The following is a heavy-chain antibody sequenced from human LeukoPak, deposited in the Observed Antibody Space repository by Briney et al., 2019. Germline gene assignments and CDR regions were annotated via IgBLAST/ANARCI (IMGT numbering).Heavy chain of an antibody. D-gene: IGHD3-16*01. V-gene: IGHV4-30-2*01. CDR2: IYHSGST. CDR1: GGSISSGGYY. CDR3: ARDGGVSLRGEFDY. Sequence: SETLSLTCTVSGGSISSGGYYWSWIRQPPGKGLEWIGYIYHSGSTYYNPSLKSRVTISVDRSKNQFSLKLSSVTAADTAVYYCARDGGVSLRGEFDYWGQGTLVTVSS. J-gene: IGHJ4*02.